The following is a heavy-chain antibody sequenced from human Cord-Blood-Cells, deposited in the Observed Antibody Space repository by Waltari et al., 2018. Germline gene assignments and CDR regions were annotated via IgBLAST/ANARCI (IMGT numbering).Heavy chain of an antibody. CDR1: VGTFSSYA. CDR2: ISPIFGTA. Sequence: QVQLVQSGAEVKKPGSSVKVSCKASVGTFSSYANSWVRQAPGQGLEWMGWISPIFGTANYAQKFQGRVTITADESTSTAYMELSSLRAEDTAVYYCARITGDSNGENAFDIWGQGTMVTVAS. V-gene: IGHV1-69*01. CDR3: ARITGDSNGENAFDI. J-gene: IGHJ3*02. D-gene: IGHD7-27*01.